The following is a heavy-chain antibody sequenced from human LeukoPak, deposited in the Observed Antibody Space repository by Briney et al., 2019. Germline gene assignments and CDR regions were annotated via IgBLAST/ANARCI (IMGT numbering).Heavy chain of an antibody. CDR1: GFTFSSYE. CDR3: ARDNGHRRLEAAGLGY. J-gene: IGHJ4*02. D-gene: IGHD6-13*01. Sequence: QPGGSLSLSCAASGFTFSSYEMNWVRQAPGNGLVWVSYISGSSNNIYYADSVKGRFTISRDNAKNSLYLQMNSLRAEDTAVYYCARDNGHRRLEAAGLGYWGQGTLVTVSS. V-gene: IGHV3-48*01. CDR2: ISGSSNNI.